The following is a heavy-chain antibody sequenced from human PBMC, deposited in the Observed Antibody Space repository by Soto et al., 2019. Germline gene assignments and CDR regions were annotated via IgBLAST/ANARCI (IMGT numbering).Heavy chain of an antibody. CDR1: GFTFSSYA. D-gene: IGHD1-26*01. J-gene: IGHJ4*02. CDR3: ARGPPWWELQPPHFDH. V-gene: IGHV3-30-3*01. CDR2: ISYDGSNK. Sequence: GGSLRLSCAASGFTFSSYAMHWVRQAPGKGLEWVAVISYDGSNKYYADSVKGRFTISRDNSKNTLYLQMNSLRAEDTAVYYCARGPPWWELQPPHFDHWGQGTLVTVSS.